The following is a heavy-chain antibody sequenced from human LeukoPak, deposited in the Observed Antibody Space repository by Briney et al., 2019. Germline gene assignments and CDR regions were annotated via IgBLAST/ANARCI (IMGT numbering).Heavy chain of an antibody. Sequence: ASVKGSCKASGYTFSSHGISWVRQGPGQGLGWVGWISAYNGNTNYAQKLQGRVTMTTDTSTSTAYMELRSLRSDDTAVYYCAREDCSSTSCPLDYWGQGTLINVSS. V-gene: IGHV1-18*01. CDR1: GYTFSSHG. CDR2: ISAYNGNT. D-gene: IGHD2-2*01. CDR3: AREDCSSTSCPLDY. J-gene: IGHJ4*02.